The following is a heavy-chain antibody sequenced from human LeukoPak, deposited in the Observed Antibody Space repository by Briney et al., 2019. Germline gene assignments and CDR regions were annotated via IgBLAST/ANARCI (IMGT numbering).Heavy chain of an antibody. Sequence: GGSLRLSCAASGFTFSDYHMSWIRQAPGKGLEWVSYISSSGSTIYYADSVKGRFTISRDNAKNSLYLQMNSLRAEDTAVYYCATTANTATTKRHYYYYYMDVWGKGTTVTVSS. D-gene: IGHD1-7*01. CDR2: ISSSGSTI. CDR1: GFTFSDYH. V-gene: IGHV3-11*04. CDR3: ATTANTATTKRHYYYYYMDV. J-gene: IGHJ6*03.